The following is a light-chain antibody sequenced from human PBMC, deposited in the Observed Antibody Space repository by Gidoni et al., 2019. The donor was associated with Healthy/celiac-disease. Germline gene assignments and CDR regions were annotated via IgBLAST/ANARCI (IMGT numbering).Light chain of an antibody. Sequence: DIQLTQSPSFLSASVGDRVTITCRASQGISSYLAWYQQKPGKAPKLLIYAASTLQSGVPSRFSGSGSGTEFTLTISSLQPEDCATYYCQQLNSLPGDTFGPGTKVDIK. J-gene: IGKJ3*01. CDR3: QQLNSLPGDT. CDR1: QGISSY. V-gene: IGKV1-9*01. CDR2: AAS.